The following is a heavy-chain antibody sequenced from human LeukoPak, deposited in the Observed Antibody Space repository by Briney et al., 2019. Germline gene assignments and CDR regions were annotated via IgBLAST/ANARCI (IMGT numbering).Heavy chain of an antibody. CDR3: ARVVQLWPYYFDY. CDR1: DGSITNYD. D-gene: IGHD5-18*01. J-gene: IGHJ4*02. Sequence: SETLSLTCTVSDGSITNYDWSWVRQPPGKGLEFIGHVHYSGTTNYNPSLRSRVTISIDTSKQHFFLKLKSVTAADTAVYYCARVVQLWPYYFDYWGQGTLVTVSS. CDR2: VHYSGTT. V-gene: IGHV4-59*01.